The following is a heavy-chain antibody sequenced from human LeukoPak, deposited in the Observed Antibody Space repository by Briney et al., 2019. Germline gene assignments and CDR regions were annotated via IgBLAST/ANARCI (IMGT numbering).Heavy chain of an antibody. Sequence: PSETLSLTCTVSGGSISSNYWSWIRQPPGKGLEWIGYIYYSGSTNYNPSLKSRVTISVDTSKNQFSLKPSSVTAADTAVYYCARAPRYRDYYYYYYMDVWGKGTTVTVSS. CDR1: GGSISSNY. J-gene: IGHJ6*03. CDR3: ARAPRYRDYYYYYYMDV. D-gene: IGHD3-16*02. V-gene: IGHV4-59*01. CDR2: IYYSGST.